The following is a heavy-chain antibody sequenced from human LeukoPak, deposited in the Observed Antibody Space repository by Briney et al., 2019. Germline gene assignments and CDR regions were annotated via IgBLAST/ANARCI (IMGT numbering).Heavy chain of an antibody. V-gene: IGHV4-34*01. CDR1: GGSFSGYS. J-gene: IGHJ6*03. Sequence: PSEILSLTCAVYGGSFSGYSWSWVRQPPGKGLEWIGEINHSGSINSNPSLKSRVTISVDTSKNQFSLKLSSVTAADTAVYYCERGTYYYGSGRNYYMDVWGKGTTVTVSS. CDR3: ERGTYYYGSGRNYYMDV. CDR2: INHSGSI. D-gene: IGHD3-10*01.